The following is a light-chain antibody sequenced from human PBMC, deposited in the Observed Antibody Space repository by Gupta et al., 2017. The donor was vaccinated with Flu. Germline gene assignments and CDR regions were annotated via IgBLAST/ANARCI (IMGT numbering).Light chain of an antibody. V-gene: IGKV1-27*01. J-gene: IGKJ4*02. CDR2: AAS. CDR3: QKDDSTPLT. Sequence: PSPRSPSSSARSTITCQASQAINNNLAWHQQKPGQAPNLLIYAASTWQSGVPARFSGSGSGTDFTLTISSLQPEDVGIYYCQKDDSTPLTFGGGTRVEIK. CDR1: QAINNN.